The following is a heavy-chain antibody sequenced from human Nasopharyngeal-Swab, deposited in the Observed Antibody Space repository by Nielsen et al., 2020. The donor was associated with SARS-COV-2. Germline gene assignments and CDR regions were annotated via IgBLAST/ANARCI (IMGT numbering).Heavy chain of an antibody. CDR3: ARGGPVAFDY. CDR2: MTPKTGYT. CDR1: VFTFTTYD. J-gene: IGHJ4*02. D-gene: IGHD6-19*01. V-gene: IGHV1-8*01. Sequence: ASVKVSCKASVFTFTTYDINWVRQASGQGPEWMGWMTPKTGYTGYAQKFQGRVTMTWNTSISTAYMDLSSLTSEDTAVYYCARGGPVAFDYWGQGSLVIVSS.